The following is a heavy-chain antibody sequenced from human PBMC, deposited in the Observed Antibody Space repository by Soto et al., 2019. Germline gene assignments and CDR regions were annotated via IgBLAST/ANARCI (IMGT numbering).Heavy chain of an antibody. CDR1: GFTFDDYA. D-gene: IGHD6-19*01. V-gene: IGHV3-9*01. Sequence: GGSLRLSCAASGFTFDDYAMHWVRQAPGKGLEWVSGISWNSGSIGYADSVKGRFTISRDNAKNSLYLQMNSLRAEDTALYYCAAREYSSGWYDYWGQGTLVTVSS. J-gene: IGHJ4*02. CDR3: AAREYSSGWYDY. CDR2: ISWNSGSI.